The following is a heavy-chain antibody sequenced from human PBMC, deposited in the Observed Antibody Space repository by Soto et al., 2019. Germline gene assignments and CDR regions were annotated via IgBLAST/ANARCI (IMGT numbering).Heavy chain of an antibody. J-gene: IGHJ4*02. CDR2: IYHSGST. CDR3: ARGPRIAAARIDY. Sequence: PSETLSLTCAVSGGSISSGGYSWSWIRQPPGKGLEWIGYIYHSGSTYYNPSLKSRVTISVDNSKNTLYLQMNSLRAEDTAVYYCARGPRIAAARIDYWGQGTLVTVSS. D-gene: IGHD6-13*01. V-gene: IGHV4-30-2*01. CDR1: GGSISSGGYS.